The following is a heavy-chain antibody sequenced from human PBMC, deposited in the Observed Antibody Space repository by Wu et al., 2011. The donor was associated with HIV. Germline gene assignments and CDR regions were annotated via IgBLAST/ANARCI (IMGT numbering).Heavy chain of an antibody. V-gene: IGHV1-8*02. D-gene: IGHD2-21*01. CDR1: GYSFFSYD. Sequence: QVQLVQSGTEVEKPGASVKVSCKASGYSFFSYDITWVRQAPGQGLEWMGWMNPSRGNTGYAQKFQGRVSMTRNTATSTAYLELGILTSDDTAIYYCARASSLYRDSPNFASWGQGTLVTVSS. CDR3: ARASSLYRDSPNFAS. CDR2: MNPSRGNT. J-gene: IGHJ4*02.